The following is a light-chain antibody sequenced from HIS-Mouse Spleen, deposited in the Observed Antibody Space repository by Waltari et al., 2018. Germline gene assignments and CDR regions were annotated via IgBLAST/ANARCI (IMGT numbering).Light chain of an antibody. CDR2: EGS. Sequence: QSALTQPASVCGCPGQSITISCTGTSSAAGSYNLVSWYQQHPGKAPKLMIYEGSKRPSGFSNRFSGSNSGNTASLTISGLQAEDEADYYCCSYAGSSTVVFGGGTKLTVL. CDR3: CSYAGSSTVV. CDR1: SSAAGSYNL. J-gene: IGLJ2*01. V-gene: IGLV2-23*01.